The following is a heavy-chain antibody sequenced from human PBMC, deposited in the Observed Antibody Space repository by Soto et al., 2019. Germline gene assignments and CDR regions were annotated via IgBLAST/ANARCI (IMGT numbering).Heavy chain of an antibody. CDR1: GGTFSSHA. V-gene: IGHV1-69*01. CDR2: IIPIFGTA. Sequence: QVQLVQSGAEVKKPGSSVKVSCKASGGTFSSHAISWVRQAPGQGLEWMGGIIPIFGTANYAQKFQGRVTITADESTSTAYMELSSLRSEDTAVYYCARLGTPYYSSSWGNWFDPWGQGTLVTVSS. J-gene: IGHJ5*02. D-gene: IGHD6-13*01. CDR3: ARLGTPYYSSSWGNWFDP.